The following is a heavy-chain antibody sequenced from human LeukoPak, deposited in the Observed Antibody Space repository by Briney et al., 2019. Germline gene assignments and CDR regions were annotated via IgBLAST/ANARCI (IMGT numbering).Heavy chain of an antibody. J-gene: IGHJ4*02. D-gene: IGHD3-10*01. V-gene: IGHV4-38-2*02. CDR2: IYHSGST. Sequence: SETLSLTCTVSGYSISSGYYWGWLRQPPGKGLEWIGSIYHSGSTYYNPSLKGQVTISVDTSKNQFSLKLSSVTAADTALYYCAKHYMGSSYNHGLDCWGRGTLVTVSS. CDR1: GYSISSGYY. CDR3: AKHYMGSSYNHGLDC.